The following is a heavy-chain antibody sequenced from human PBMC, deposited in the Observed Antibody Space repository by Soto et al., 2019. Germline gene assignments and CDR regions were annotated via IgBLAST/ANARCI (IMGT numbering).Heavy chain of an antibody. CDR2: IYYSGST. J-gene: IGHJ4*02. Sequence: PSATLAITCTVSGGYIGSYYWSWIRPPPGKGLEWIGYIYYSGSTNYNPSLKSRVTISVDTPKNQFSLKLSSVTAADTAVYYCASTRGYSYGLDYWGQGTQVTVSS. V-gene: IGHV4-59*01. D-gene: IGHD5-18*01. CDR3: ASTRGYSYGLDY. CDR1: GGYIGSYY.